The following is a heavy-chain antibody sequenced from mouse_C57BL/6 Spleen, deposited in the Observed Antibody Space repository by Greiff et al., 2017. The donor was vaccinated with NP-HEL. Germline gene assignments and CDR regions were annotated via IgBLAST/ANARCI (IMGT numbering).Heavy chain of an antibody. J-gene: IGHJ2*01. CDR3: ARSVITTYYFDY. CDR2: IRNKANGYTT. D-gene: IGHD1-1*01. V-gene: IGHV7-3*01. Sequence: EVQVVESGGGLVQPGGSLSLSCAASGFTFTDYYMSWVRQPPGKALEWLGFIRNKANGYTTEYSASVKGRFTISRDNSQSILYLQMNALRAEDSATYDCARSVITTYYFDYWGQGTTLTVAS. CDR1: GFTFTDYY.